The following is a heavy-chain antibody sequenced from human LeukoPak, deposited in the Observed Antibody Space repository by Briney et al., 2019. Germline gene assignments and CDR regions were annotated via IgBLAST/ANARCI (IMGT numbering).Heavy chain of an antibody. D-gene: IGHD2-2*01. CDR3: AKGSFYCSTNTCPQYYYYMDV. V-gene: IGHV3-30*02. Sequence: GGSLRLSCVASGFTFSRHGMHWVRQAPGKGLEWVAFVRYDGSDEYYAESVKGRFTISRDNSENTLHLQMSSLRDEDTAVYYCAKGSFYCSTNTCPQYYYYMDVWGKGITVTVSS. CDR1: GFTFSRHG. J-gene: IGHJ6*03. CDR2: VRYDGSDE.